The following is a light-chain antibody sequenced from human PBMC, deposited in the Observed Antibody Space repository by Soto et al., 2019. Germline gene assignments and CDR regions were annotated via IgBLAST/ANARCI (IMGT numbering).Light chain of an antibody. CDR3: QQYGSSPPLT. V-gene: IGKV3-20*01. CDR2: GAS. J-gene: IGKJ4*01. CDR1: QSVSSSY. Sequence: EIVLTQSPGTLSFPPGERCTRSCRASQSVSSSYLAWYQPKPGQAPRLLIYGASSRATGIPDRFSGSGSGTDFTLTISRLEPEDFAVYYCQQYGSSPPLTFGGGTKVDI.